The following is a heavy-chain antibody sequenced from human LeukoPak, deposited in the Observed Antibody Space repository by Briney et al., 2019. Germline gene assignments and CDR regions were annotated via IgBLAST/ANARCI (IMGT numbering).Heavy chain of an antibody. J-gene: IGHJ4*02. CDR1: GGSISSSSYY. CDR2: IYYSGRT. CDR3: ARRLRMWFGELVYFDY. D-gene: IGHD3-10*01. Sequence: SETQSLTCTVSGGSISSSSYYWGWIRQPPGKGLEWIGSIYYSGRTYYNPSLKSRVTIFVDTSKNHFSLKLSSVTAADTAVYYCARRLRMWFGELVYFDYWGQGTLVTVSS. V-gene: IGHV4-39*02.